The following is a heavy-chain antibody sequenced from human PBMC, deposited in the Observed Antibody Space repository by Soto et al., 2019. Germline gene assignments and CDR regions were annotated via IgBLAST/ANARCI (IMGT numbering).Heavy chain of an antibody. CDR2: MYYSGSTYSGST. CDR3: ARGYGGSYVSGWFDP. J-gene: IGHJ5*02. D-gene: IGHD1-26*01. CDR1: GGSISSHY. V-gene: IGHV4-59*11. Sequence: QVQLQESGPGLVKPSETLSLTCTVSGGSISSHYWSWIRQPPGKGLEWIGYMYYSGSTYSGSTNYNPSLKSRVTISVDTSKNQFSLKLSSVTAADTAVYYCARGYGGSYVSGWFDPWGQGTLVTVSS.